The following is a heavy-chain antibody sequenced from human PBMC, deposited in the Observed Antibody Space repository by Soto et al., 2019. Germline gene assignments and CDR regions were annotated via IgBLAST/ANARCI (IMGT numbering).Heavy chain of an antibody. Sequence: SLKISCAASGFTFSSYGMHWVRQAPGKGLEWVAVISYDGSNKYYADSVKGRFTISRDNSKNTLYLQMNSLRAEDTAVYYCAKAPPASPWGQGTLVTVSS. CDR3: AKAPPASP. D-gene: IGHD6-25*01. V-gene: IGHV3-30*18. J-gene: IGHJ5*02. CDR2: ISYDGSNK. CDR1: GFTFSSYG.